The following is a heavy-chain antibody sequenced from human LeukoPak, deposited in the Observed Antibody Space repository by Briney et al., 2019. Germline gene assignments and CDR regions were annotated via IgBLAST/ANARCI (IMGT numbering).Heavy chain of an antibody. V-gene: IGHV3-21*01. CDR3: ARSGGDYYYDSSGYPDAFDI. CDR1: GFTFSSYG. CDR2: ISSSSSYI. Sequence: GGSLRLSCAASGFTFSSYGMSWVRQAPGKGLEWVSSISSSSSYIYYADSVKGRFTISRDNAKNSLYLQMNSLRAEDTAVYYCARSGGDYYYDSSGYPDAFDIWGQGTMVTVSS. J-gene: IGHJ3*02. D-gene: IGHD3-22*01.